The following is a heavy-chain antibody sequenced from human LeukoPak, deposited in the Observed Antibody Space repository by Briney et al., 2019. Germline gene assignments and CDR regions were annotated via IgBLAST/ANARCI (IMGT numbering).Heavy chain of an antibody. CDR2: MNPNSGNT. V-gene: IGHV1-8*01. D-gene: IGHD3-3*01. CDR3: ARVDFWSGYSY. CDR1: GYTFTSYD. Sequence: ASVKVSCKASGYTFTSYDINWVRQATGPGLEWMGWMNPNSGNTGYAQKFQGRVTMTRNTSISTAYLELSRLRSEDTAVYYGARVDFWSGYSYWGQGTLVTVSS. J-gene: IGHJ4*02.